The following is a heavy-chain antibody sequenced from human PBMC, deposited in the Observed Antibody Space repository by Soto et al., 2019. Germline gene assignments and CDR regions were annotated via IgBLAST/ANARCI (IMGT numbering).Heavy chain of an antibody. CDR3: ARHIAVSGTRGFDY. CDR1: GGSISDNW. D-gene: IGHD6-19*01. V-gene: IGHV4-4*02. CDR2: IYHTGNR. J-gene: IGHJ4*02. Sequence: QVQLQESGPGLMQPSGTLSLTCAVSGGSISDNWWSWVRQPPGKGLEWIGEIYHTGNRHYNPSLEGRGTISVDKSKNHFSLNLNSVTAADTAVYYGARHIAVSGTRGFDYWGQGILVTVSS.